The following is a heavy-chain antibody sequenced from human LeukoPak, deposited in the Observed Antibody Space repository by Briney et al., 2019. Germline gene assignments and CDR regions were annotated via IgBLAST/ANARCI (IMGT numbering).Heavy chain of an antibody. Sequence: GASVKVSCKASGYTFTGYYMHWVRQAPGQGLEWMGWINPNSGGTNYAQRFQGRVTMTRDTSISTAYMEPSRLRSDDTAVYYCARGASGVYTVTTSWFDPWGQGTLVTVSS. V-gene: IGHV1-2*02. J-gene: IGHJ5*02. CDR3: ARGASGVYTVTTSWFDP. CDR1: GYTFTGYY. CDR2: INPNSGGT. D-gene: IGHD4-17*01.